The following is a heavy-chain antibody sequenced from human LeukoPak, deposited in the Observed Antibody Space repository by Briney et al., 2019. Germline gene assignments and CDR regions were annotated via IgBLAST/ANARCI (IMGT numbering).Heavy chain of an antibody. CDR2: IYHSGST. V-gene: IGHV4-38-2*01. D-gene: IGHD3-9*01. CDR1: GYSISSGYY. CDR3: ASAYYDILTGYFDY. Sequence: PSETLSLTCVVSGYSISSGYYWGWIRPPPGKGLEWIGSIYHSGSTYYNPSLKSRVTISVDTSKNQFSLKLSSVTAADTAVYYCASAYYDILTGYFDYWGQGTLVTVSS. J-gene: IGHJ4*02.